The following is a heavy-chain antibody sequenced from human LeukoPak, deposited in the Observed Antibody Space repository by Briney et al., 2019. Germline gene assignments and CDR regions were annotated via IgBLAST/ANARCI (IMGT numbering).Heavy chain of an antibody. CDR1: GFTFSTYG. CDR3: AKDRGY. J-gene: IGHJ4*02. Sequence: PGGSLRLSCAASGFTFSTYGMSWVRQAPGKGLEWVSAITNSGGSTNYTDSVKGRFTISRDNSKNTLYLQMNSLGAEDTAVYYCAKDRGYWGQGTLVTVSS. CDR2: ITNSGGST. V-gene: IGHV3-23*01.